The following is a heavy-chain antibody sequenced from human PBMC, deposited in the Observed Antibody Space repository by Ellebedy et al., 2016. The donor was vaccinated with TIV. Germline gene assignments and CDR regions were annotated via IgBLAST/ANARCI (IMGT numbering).Heavy chain of an antibody. Sequence: GGSLRLXCTASGFIFGDYVMSWFRQAPGRGLEWVSSINSGSTYLYYTDSVKGRFTISRDNAKSSLYLQMNSLRVEDTAIYYCARDPSIVLLEAGTEPPSDLWGQGTMVTVSS. CDR3: ARDPSIVLLEAGTEPPSDL. CDR1: GFIFGDYV. J-gene: IGHJ3*01. D-gene: IGHD1-26*01. CDR2: INSGSTYL. V-gene: IGHV3-21*01.